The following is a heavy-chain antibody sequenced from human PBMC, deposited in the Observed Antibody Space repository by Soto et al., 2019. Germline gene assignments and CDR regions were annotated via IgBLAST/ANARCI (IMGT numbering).Heavy chain of an antibody. CDR1: GFTFNTYA. D-gene: IGHD5-12*01. CDR2: ISYDGNNK. Sequence: QMQLVESGGGVVQPGRSLTLSCAASGFTFNTYAMVWVRQAPGKGLEWVTVISYDGNNKKYADSVKGRFSISRDNSKNGVYRKWNGRRVEAWVVCFGAREGRENSAYDSVGWSAPWGQGTLSPVSS. J-gene: IGHJ5*02. V-gene: IGHV3-30-3*01. CDR3: AREGRENSAYDSVGWSAP.